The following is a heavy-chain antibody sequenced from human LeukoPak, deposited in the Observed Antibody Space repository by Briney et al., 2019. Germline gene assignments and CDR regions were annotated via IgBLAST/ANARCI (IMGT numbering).Heavy chain of an antibody. D-gene: IGHD3-10*01. J-gene: IGHJ6*02. CDR2: VNGSGVVT. CDR1: GFTFSSNA. Sequence: GGSLRLSCAASGFTFSSNAMSWVRQAPGKGLEWVSAVNGSGVVTHYAASVRGRFTISRDNSKNTLYLEMNSLRAEDTAVYYCASEHAGSGSYRRAYYYYGMDVWGQGTTVTVSS. V-gene: IGHV3-23*01. CDR3: ASEHAGSGSYRRAYYYYGMDV.